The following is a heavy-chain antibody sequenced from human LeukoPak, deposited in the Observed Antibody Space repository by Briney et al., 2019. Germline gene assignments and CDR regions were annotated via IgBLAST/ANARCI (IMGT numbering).Heavy chain of an antibody. V-gene: IGHV4-34*01. CDR1: GGSFSGYY. Sequence: PTETLSLTCAVYGGSFSGYYWSWIRQPPGKGLEWIGEINHSGSTNYNPSLKSRVTISVDTSKNQFSLKLSSVTAADTAVYYCARRGPKSPNVDYGALHPRRSSWFDPWGQGTLVTVSS. D-gene: IGHD4-17*01. CDR3: ARRGPKSPNVDYGALHPRRSSWFDP. CDR2: INHSGST. J-gene: IGHJ5*02.